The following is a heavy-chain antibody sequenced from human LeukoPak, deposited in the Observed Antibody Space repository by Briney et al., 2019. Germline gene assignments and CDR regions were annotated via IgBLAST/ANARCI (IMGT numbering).Heavy chain of an antibody. CDR3: ARVGYSSGWSWSYFDY. CDR1: GYTFTSYD. Sequence: ASVKVSCKASGYTFTSYDINWVRQATGQGLEWMGWMNPNSGNTGYAQKFQGRVTMTRNTSISTAYMELSSLRSEDTAVYYCARVGYSSGWSWSYFDYWGQGTLVTVSS. J-gene: IGHJ4*02. CDR2: MNPNSGNT. V-gene: IGHV1-8*01. D-gene: IGHD6-19*01.